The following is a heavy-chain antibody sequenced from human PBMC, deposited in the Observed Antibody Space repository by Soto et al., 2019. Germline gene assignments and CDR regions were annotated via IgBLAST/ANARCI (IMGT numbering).Heavy chain of an antibody. CDR3: AGRSSSWHPDY. D-gene: IGHD6-13*01. V-gene: IGHV4-39*01. J-gene: IGHJ4*02. CDR1: GGSISSSSYY. CDR2: IYYSGST. Sequence: SETLSLTCTVSGGSISSSSYYWGWIRQPPGKGLEWIGSIYYSGSTYYNPSLKSRVTISVDTSKNQFSLKLSSVTAADTAVYYCAGRSSSWHPDYWAREPWSPSP.